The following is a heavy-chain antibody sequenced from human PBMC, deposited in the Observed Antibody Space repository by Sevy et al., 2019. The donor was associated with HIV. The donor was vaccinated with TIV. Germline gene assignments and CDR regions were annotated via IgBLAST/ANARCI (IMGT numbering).Heavy chain of an antibody. Sequence: ASVKVSCKVSGYTLTELSIHWVRQAPGKGLEWMGTFDPEDDEKIYAQKFQGRVTMTEDTSTDTAYMELRRLRSEDTAVYYCATTKDYYDTSGYPFDSWGQGTLVTVSS. J-gene: IGHJ4*02. D-gene: IGHD3-22*01. CDR3: ATTKDYYDTSGYPFDS. CDR2: FDPEDDEK. V-gene: IGHV1-24*01. CDR1: GYTLTELS.